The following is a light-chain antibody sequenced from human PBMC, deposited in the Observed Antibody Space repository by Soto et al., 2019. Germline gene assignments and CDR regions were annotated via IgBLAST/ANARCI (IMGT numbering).Light chain of an antibody. J-gene: IGLJ1*01. Sequence: QSALTQPASVSGSPGQSITISCTGTSSDVGGYNYVSWYQQHPGKAPKLMIYDVSNRPSGVSNRFSGSKSGNTASLTISGLQAEDAADYYCSSYTSSSAYVFGTETKLTV. CDR3: SSYTSSSAYV. CDR2: DVS. V-gene: IGLV2-14*01. CDR1: SSDVGGYNY.